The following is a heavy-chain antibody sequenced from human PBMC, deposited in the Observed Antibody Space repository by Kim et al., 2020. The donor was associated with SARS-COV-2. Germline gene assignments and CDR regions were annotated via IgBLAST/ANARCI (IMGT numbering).Heavy chain of an antibody. J-gene: IGHJ4*02. CDR2: INPNGGIT. CDR3: ARGGGGFLDY. V-gene: IGHV3-64*01. CDR1: GFTFSSYG. Sequence: GGSLRLSCAASGFTFSSYGMVWVRQAPGTGLEYISSINPNGGITYYANSVKGRFTISRDDSKKTLYVQMDSLTVEDMAVYYCARGGGGFLDYWGQGILVTVSS. D-gene: IGHD1-26*01.